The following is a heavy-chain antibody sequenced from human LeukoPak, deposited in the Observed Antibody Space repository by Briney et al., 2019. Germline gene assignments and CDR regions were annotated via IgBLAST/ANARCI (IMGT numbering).Heavy chain of an antibody. CDR2: ISYDGSNK. CDR3: AVVDTNWFDP. D-gene: IGHD3/OR15-3a*01. V-gene: IGHV3-30-3*01. J-gene: IGHJ5*02. Sequence: GGSLRLSCAASGFTFSSYAMHWVRQAPGKGLEWVAVISYDGSNKYYADSVKGRFTISRDNSKNTLYLQMKSLRAEDTAVYYCAVVDTNWFDPWGQGTLVTVSS. CDR1: GFTFSSYA.